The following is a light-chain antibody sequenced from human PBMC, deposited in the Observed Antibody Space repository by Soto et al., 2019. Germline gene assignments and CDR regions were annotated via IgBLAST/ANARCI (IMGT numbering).Light chain of an antibody. J-gene: IGKJ3*01. CDR1: QTISSNY. Sequence: EVVLTQSPDTLSLSPGEGATLSCRASQTISSNYVAWYQQKPGRAPRLLIYSASTRATGTPDRFSGSGSGTHFTLTISRLEPEDFAVYYCQQYGIVFGPGTKVDIK. V-gene: IGKV3-20*01. CDR3: QQYGIV. CDR2: SAS.